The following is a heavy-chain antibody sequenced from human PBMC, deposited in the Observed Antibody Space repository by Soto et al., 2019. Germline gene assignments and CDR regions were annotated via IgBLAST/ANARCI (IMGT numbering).Heavy chain of an antibody. CDR1: GGSISSGDYY. D-gene: IGHD4-17*01. CDR2: IYYSGST. CDR3: AIGYGDYVPNWFDP. V-gene: IGHV4-30-4*01. Sequence: SETLCLTCTVSGGSISSGDYYWSWIRQPPGKGLEWIGYIYYSGSTYYNPSLKSRVTISVDTSKNQFSLKLSSVTAADTAVYYCAIGYGDYVPNWFDPWGQGTLVTVSS. J-gene: IGHJ5*02.